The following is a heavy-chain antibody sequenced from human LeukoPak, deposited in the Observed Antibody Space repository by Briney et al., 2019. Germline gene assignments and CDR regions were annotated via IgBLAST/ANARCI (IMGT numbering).Heavy chain of an antibody. J-gene: IGHJ5*02. V-gene: IGHV3-7*01. D-gene: IGHD5-24*01. Sequence: PGGSLRLSCAACGFTFSDYCMSWVRQAPGKGLEWVANIKQDGSEKYYVDSVKGRFTISRDNTKNSLYLQMNSVRAEDTAVYYCARDTPETATNRLGWFDPWGQGILVTVSS. CDR1: GFTFSDYC. CDR2: IKQDGSEK. CDR3: ARDTPETATNRLGWFDP.